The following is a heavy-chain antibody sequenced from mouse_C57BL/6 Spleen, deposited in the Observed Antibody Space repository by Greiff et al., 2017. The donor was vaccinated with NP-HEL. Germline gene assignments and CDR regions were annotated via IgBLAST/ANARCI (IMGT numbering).Heavy chain of an antibody. V-gene: IGHV1-72*01. J-gene: IGHJ4*01. CDR1: GYTFTSYW. D-gene: IGHD2-4*01. CDR2: IDPNSGGT. Sequence: QVHVKQPGAELVKPGASVKLSCKASGYTFTSYWMHWVKQRPGRGLEWIGRIDPNSGGTKYNEKFKSKATLTVDKPSSTAYMQLSSLTSEDSAVYYCAIYYDYDGGSYYAMDYWGQGTSVTVSS. CDR3: AIYYDYDGGSYYAMDY.